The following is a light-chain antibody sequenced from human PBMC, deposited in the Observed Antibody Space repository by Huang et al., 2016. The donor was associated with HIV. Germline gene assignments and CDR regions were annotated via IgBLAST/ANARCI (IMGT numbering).Light chain of an antibody. CDR2: GSS. V-gene: IGKV1-27*01. CDR3: QRYFSAPRT. J-gene: IGKJ1*01. Sequence: DVQMTQSPSSLSASVGDRVTITCRSSRPITNSVAWYQQKPGKVAQLLIYGSSTLHSGVPFRISGSESGTEFTLTSSSLQPEGGATYCCQRYFSAPRTFGQGTKVEIK. CDR1: RPITNS.